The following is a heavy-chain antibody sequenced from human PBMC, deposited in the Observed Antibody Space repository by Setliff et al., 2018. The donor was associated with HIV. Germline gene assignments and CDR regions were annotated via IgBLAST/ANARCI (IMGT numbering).Heavy chain of an antibody. CDR2: ISTGGAA. V-gene: IGHV4-61*09. Sequence: SETLSLTCTVSGGSISSGSYYWNWIRQPAGKGLEWVGQISTGGAADYNSSLKSRVTISLDKSKNQFSLRLNSVTAADTAVYYCARVLDGNHYDAFNLWGQGTTVTVSS. J-gene: IGHJ3*01. D-gene: IGHD1-26*01. CDR1: GGSISSGSYY. CDR3: ARVLDGNHYDAFNL.